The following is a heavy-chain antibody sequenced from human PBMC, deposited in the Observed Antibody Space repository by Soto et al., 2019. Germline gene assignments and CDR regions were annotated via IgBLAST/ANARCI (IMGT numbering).Heavy chain of an antibody. D-gene: IGHD3-22*01. J-gene: IGHJ4*02. V-gene: IGHV1-69*13. CDR1: GGTFSSYA. CDR3: ARESAPYYYDSSGPVRPDFDY. Sequence: SVKVSCKASGGTFSSYAISWVRQAPGQGLEWMGGIIPIFGTANYAQKFQGRVTITADESTSTAYMELSSLRSEDTAVYYCARESAPYYYDSSGPVRPDFDYWGQGTLVTVSS. CDR2: IIPIFGTA.